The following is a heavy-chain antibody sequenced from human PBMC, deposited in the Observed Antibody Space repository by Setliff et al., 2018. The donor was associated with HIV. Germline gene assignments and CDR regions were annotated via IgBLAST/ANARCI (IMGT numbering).Heavy chain of an antibody. CDR3: ARSPGDYLFDY. V-gene: IGHV1-46*01. CDR1: GYTFTNYY. D-gene: IGHD4-17*01. J-gene: IGHJ4*02. Sequence: ASVKVSCKASGYTFTNYYIHWVWQAPGQGLEWMGLINPSGGRTSYAQKFQGRLTITRDASASTAYMELSSLRSEDTAVYYCARSPGDYLFDYWGQGTLVTVS. CDR2: INPSGGRT.